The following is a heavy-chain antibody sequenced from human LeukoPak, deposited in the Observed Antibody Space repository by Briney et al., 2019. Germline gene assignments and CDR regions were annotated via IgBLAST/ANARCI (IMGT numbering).Heavy chain of an antibody. Sequence: SETLSLTCTVSGGSISNGAYYWTWIRQHPGKGLEWIGCIFYSGSTYYNPSLKSRVTISVDTSKNQFSLKLSSVTAADTAVYYCARANGDDAFDIWGQGTMVTVSS. CDR2: IFYSGST. J-gene: IGHJ3*02. D-gene: IGHD4-17*01. CDR3: ARANGDDAFDI. V-gene: IGHV4-31*03. CDR1: GGSISNGAYY.